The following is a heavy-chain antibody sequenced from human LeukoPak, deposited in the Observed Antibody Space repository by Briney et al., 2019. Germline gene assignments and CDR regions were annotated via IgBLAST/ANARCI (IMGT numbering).Heavy chain of an antibody. CDR2: INSDGDYI. D-gene: IGHD3-3*01. CDR1: GFTFSSCS. CDR3: AKAIFGVVNDFYFMDV. V-gene: IGHV3-21*01. Sequence: GGSLRLSCAASGFTFSSCSMNWVRLAPGQGLEWVSSINSDGDYIYYADSLKGRFTISRDNGKNSLYLQMNSLRAEDSAVYYCAKAIFGVVNDFYFMDVWGKGTTVTVSS. J-gene: IGHJ6*03.